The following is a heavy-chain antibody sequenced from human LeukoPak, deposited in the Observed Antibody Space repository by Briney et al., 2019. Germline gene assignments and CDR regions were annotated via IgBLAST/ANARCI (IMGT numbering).Heavy chain of an antibody. CDR2: TYQRSV. CDR3: ARGRWSTFDI. CDR1: GDSVSSNTVA. Sequence: SQTLSLTCVISGDSVSSNTVAWNWIRQSPSRGLEWLGRTYQRSVYYGMPVKGRITINPDTSNNRLSLHLNSVTPEDTAVYYCARGRWSTFDIWGQGTMVTVSS. J-gene: IGHJ3*02. V-gene: IGHV6-1*01. D-gene: IGHD2-8*02.